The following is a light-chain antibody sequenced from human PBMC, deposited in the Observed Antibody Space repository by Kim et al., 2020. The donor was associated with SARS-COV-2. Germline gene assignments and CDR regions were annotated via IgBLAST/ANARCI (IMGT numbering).Light chain of an antibody. V-gene: IGKV3-11*01. Sequence: SLSPGERATLSCRASQSVGSYLAWYQQKPGQAPRLLIYDASNRATGIPARFSGSGSGTDFTLTISSLEPEDFAIYYCQERANWPLTFGGGTKVEI. CDR1: QSVGSY. CDR3: QERANWPLT. J-gene: IGKJ4*01. CDR2: DAS.